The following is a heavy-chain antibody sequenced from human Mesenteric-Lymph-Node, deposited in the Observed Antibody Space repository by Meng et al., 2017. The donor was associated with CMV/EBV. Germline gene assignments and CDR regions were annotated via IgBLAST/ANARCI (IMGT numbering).Heavy chain of an antibody. J-gene: IGHJ3*02. CDR1: GYTFSAYY. CDR3: ARDFGLTTDSFDI. Sequence: ASVKVSCKASGYTFSAYYMHWVRRAPGQGLEGMGWSNPNNGDTHYAQKFQGRVTMNRDTSISTVYMELSRLKSGDTAVYYCARDFGLTTDSFDIWGQGTMVTVSS. V-gene: IGHV1-2*02. CDR2: SNPNNGDT. D-gene: IGHD3/OR15-3a*01.